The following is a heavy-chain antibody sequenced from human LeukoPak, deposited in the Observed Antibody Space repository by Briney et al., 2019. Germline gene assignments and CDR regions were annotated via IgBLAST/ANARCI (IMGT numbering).Heavy chain of an antibody. D-gene: IGHD6-19*01. V-gene: IGHV4-39*01. CDR1: SGSISSSDYY. Sequence: PSETLSLTCTVSSGSISSSDYYWGWIRQPPGKGLEWFGSVSYSGSVYYNPSLKSRVIISVDTSKNQFSLKLSSVTAADTAVYYCARQSIAVAGRHFDLWGRGTLVTASS. CDR3: ARQSIAVAGRHFDL. J-gene: IGHJ2*01. CDR2: VSYSGSV.